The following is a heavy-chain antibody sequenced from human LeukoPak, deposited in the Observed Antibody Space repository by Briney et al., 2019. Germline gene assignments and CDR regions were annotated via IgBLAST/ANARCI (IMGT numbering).Heavy chain of an antibody. CDR2: LSGDGGST. V-gene: IGHV3-43*02. Sequence: PGGSLRLSCSASGFTFYDYAMHWVRQAPGEGLEGVSLLSGDGGSTYYGESVTGRFNNSRDNRKRSLYLQLNSLKTEDTALYYCAKDIHHYYDSSGFYGDYLAYWGQGTLVTVSS. CDR3: AKDIHHYYDSSGFYGDYLAY. J-gene: IGHJ4*02. CDR1: GFTFYDYA. D-gene: IGHD3-22*01.